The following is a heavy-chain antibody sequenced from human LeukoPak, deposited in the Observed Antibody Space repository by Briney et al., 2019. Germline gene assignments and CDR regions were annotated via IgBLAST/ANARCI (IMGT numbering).Heavy chain of an antibody. J-gene: IGHJ3*02. D-gene: IGHD3-10*01. V-gene: IGHV4-59*01. CDR3: ARGPGSGSHWAFDI. Sequence: SETLSRTCTVSGGSIRSYYWSWIRQPPGKGLEWIGYIYYTGDTTYNPSLKSRGTISVDTSKNQVSLRLNSVTATDTAAYYCARGPGSGSHWAFDIWGQGTVVTVSS. CDR2: IYYTGDT. CDR1: GGSIRSYY.